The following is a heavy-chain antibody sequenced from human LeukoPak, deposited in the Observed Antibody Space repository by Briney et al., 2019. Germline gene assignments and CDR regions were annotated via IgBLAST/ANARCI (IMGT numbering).Heavy chain of an antibody. CDR3: AREVYGDNYFDY. CDR2: SKNKDYAYST. V-gene: IGHV3-72*01. D-gene: IGHD4-17*01. J-gene: IGHJ4*02. Sequence: GGSLRLSCAASGFTFSDHHMDWVRQAPGKGLEWIGRSKNKDYAYSTVYAASVKSRFTFSRDDPKSSLYLQMNSLTTEDTAVYYCAREVYGDNYFDYWGQGTLVTVSS. CDR1: GFTFSDHH.